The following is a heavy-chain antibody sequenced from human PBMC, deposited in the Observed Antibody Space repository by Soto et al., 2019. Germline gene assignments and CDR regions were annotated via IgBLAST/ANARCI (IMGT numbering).Heavy chain of an antibody. CDR1: GYTFTSYG. V-gene: IGHV1-18*01. CDR2: ISAYNGNT. D-gene: IGHD3-3*01. Sequence: GASVKVSGKASGYTFTSYGISCVRQAPGQGLEWMGWISAYNGNTNYAQKLQGRVTMTTDTSTSTAYMELRSLRSDDTAVYYCARDKDKNYDFWSGYPNWFDPWGQGTLVTVSS. CDR3: ARDKDKNYDFWSGYPNWFDP. J-gene: IGHJ5*02.